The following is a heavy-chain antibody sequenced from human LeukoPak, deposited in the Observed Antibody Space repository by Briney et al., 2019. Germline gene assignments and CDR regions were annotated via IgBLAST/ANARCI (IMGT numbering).Heavy chain of an antibody. J-gene: IGHJ4*02. D-gene: IGHD1-26*01. V-gene: IGHV3-20*04. CDR2: INWSGGKT. CDR3: ARDQATYFYFDY. CDR1: GFTFDDYG. Sequence: PGGSLRLSCAVSGFTFDDYGMSWVRQAPGKGLEWVSGINWSGGKTVYADSVKGRFTISRGNAKNSLYLQMNSLRAEDTAVYYCARDQATYFYFDYWGQGTLVTVSS.